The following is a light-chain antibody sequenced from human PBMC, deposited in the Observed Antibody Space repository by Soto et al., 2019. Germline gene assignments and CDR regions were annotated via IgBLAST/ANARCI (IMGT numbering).Light chain of an antibody. J-gene: IGLJ2*01. V-gene: IGLV2-14*03. Sequence: QSVLTQPASVSGSPGQSITISCTGTSSDVGGYNYVSWYQQLPGKAPQLMIYDVSNRPSGVSNRFSGSKSGNTASLTISGLQAEDEADYYCTSYSISSTVLFGGGTKLTVL. CDR2: DVS. CDR1: SSDVGGYNY. CDR3: TSYSISSTVL.